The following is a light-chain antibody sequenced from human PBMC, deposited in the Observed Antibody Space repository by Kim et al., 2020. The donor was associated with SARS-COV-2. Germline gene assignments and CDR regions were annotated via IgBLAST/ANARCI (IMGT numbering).Light chain of an antibody. CDR3: QQYYTSPYT. J-gene: IGKJ2*01. V-gene: IGKV4-1*01. Sequence: GDRATISCQSSHTLLYNNKNYLTWYQQKPGQPPKLLIYWASTRESGVPDRFSGSGSGTDFTLSISSLQTEDVAVYYCQQYYTSPYTFGQGTKLEI. CDR1: HTLLYNNKNY. CDR2: WAS.